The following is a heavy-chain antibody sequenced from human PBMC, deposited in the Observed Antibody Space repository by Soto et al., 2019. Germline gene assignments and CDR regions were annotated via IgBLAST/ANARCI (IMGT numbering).Heavy chain of an antibody. CDR1: GGTFSSYD. CDR3: ARSQGSSTSLEIYYYYYYGMDV. CDR2: IIPISGTA. J-gene: IGHJ6*02. Sequence: QVQLVQSGAEVKKPGSSVKVSCKASGGTFSSYDISWVRQAPGQGLEWMGGIIPISGTANYAQKFQGRVTITADESMSTAYMELCSLRSEYTAVYYCARSQGSSTSLEIYYYYYYGMDVWGQGTTVTVSS. V-gene: IGHV1-69*01. D-gene: IGHD2-2*01.